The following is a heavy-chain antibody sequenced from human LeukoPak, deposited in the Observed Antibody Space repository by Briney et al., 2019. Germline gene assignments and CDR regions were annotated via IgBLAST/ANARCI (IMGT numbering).Heavy chain of an antibody. J-gene: IGHJ5*02. CDR2: IYPGDTDT. V-gene: IGHV5-51*01. CDR1: GYSFTSYW. Sequence: GESLKISCKGSGYSFTSYWIGWVRQMPGKGLEWMGIIYPGDTDTRYSPSFQGQVTISADKSISTAYLQWSSLKASDTAMYYCARGPYGSGSYYFLNWFDPWGQGTLVTVSS. CDR3: ARGPYGSGSYYFLNWFDP. D-gene: IGHD3-10*01.